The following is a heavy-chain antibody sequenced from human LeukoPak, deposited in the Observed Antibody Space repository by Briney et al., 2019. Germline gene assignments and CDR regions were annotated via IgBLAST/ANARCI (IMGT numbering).Heavy chain of an antibody. CDR1: GFTLSNAW. D-gene: IGHD4-11*01. Sequence: PGGSLRLSCAASGFTLSNAWMNWVRQAPGKGLEWVSTIRYGADTAYYADSVKGRFTISRDNSKNMLYLQMNSLRADDTALYYCAKGLTTHDYWGQGTLVTVSS. CDR2: IRYGADTA. V-gene: IGHV3-23*01. CDR3: AKGLTTHDY. J-gene: IGHJ4*02.